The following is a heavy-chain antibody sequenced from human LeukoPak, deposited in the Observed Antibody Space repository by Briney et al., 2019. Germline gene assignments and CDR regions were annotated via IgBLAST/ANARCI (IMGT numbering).Heavy chain of an antibody. J-gene: IGHJ4*02. CDR3: ARHKFNYGTTYFDY. CDR1: GGSVGSGTFY. D-gene: IGHD1-14*01. Sequence: SETLSLTCTVSGGSVGSGTFYWSWIRQPPGKGLEWIGSIYYSGITYYNPSLKSRVTISVDTSNNQFSLKLSSVTAADTAVYYCARHKFNYGTTYFDYWGQGTLVTVSS. V-gene: IGHV4-39*01. CDR2: IYYSGIT.